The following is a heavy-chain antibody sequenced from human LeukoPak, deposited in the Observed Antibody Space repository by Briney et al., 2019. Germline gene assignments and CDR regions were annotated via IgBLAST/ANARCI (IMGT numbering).Heavy chain of an antibody. J-gene: IGHJ4*02. Sequence: GGSLRLSCAASGFTFSSYGMHWVRQAPGKGLEWVAVISYDGSDKYSADSVKGRFTISRDNSKNTLYLQMNSLRAEDTAVYYCARDPIVVVTAPPDYWGQGTLVTVSS. CDR2: ISYDGSDK. D-gene: IGHD2-21*02. CDR1: GFTFSSYG. CDR3: ARDPIVVVTAPPDY. V-gene: IGHV3-30*03.